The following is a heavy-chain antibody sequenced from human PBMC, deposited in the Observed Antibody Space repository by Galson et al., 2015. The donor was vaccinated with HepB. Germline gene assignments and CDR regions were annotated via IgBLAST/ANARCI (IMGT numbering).Heavy chain of an antibody. CDR2: ISSSSSTI. D-gene: IGHD6-13*01. V-gene: IGHV3-48*01. CDR3: AGRPGSSSWYGLDF. CDR1: GFTFSIYS. J-gene: IGHJ4*02. Sequence: SLRLSCAASGFTFSIYSMNWVRQAPGKGLEWVSYISSSSSTIYYADSVKGRFTISRDNAKNSLYLQMNSLRAEDTAVYYCAGRPGSSSWYGLDFWGQGTLVTVSS.